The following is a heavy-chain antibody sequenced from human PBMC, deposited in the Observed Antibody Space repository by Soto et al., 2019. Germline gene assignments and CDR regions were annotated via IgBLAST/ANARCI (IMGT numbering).Heavy chain of an antibody. CDR2: IIPIFGTA. CDR3: ARALRFLEWLSY. Sequence: SVKVSCKAPGGTFSSYAISWVRQAPGQGLEWMGGIIPIFGTANYAQKFQGRVTITADESTSTAYMELSSLRSEDTAVYYCARALRFLEWLSYWGQGTLVTVS. D-gene: IGHD3-3*01. V-gene: IGHV1-69*13. J-gene: IGHJ4*02. CDR1: GGTFSSYA.